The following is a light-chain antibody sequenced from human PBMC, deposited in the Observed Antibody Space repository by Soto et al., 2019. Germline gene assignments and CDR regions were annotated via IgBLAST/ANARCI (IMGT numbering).Light chain of an antibody. CDR1: QDINIY. Sequence: SLFSSVGDRGTITCQATQDINIYLNWSQQKPGKAPNLLIYDASNLEIGVPSRFSGSGSGTHFTFTISSLQTEDIGTYYCQQYDILPITFGRGTRLEIK. V-gene: IGKV1-33*01. CDR2: DAS. CDR3: QQYDILPIT. J-gene: IGKJ5*01.